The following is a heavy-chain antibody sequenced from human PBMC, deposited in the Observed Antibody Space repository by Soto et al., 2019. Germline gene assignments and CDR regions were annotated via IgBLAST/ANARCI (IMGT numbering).Heavy chain of an antibody. D-gene: IGHD2-2*01. CDR3: ARGGYQLHLYYYYGMDV. V-gene: IGHV1-69*06. CDR2: IIPIFGTA. CDR1: AGTFSSYV. Sequence: SVKVSRKASAGTFSSYVISWVRQAPGQGLEWMGGIIPIFGTANYAQKFQGRVTVTADKSTSTAYMELSSLRCENTAVYYCARGGYQLHLYYYYGMDVWGQGTTVTVSS. J-gene: IGHJ6*02.